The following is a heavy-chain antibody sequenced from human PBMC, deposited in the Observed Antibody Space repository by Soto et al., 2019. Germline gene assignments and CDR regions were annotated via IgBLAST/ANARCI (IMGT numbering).Heavy chain of an antibody. D-gene: IGHD6-19*01. Sequence: ASVKVSCKASGYTFTSYDINWVRQATGQGLEWMGWMNPNSGNTGYAQKFQGRVTMTRNTSISTAYMELSSLRTEDTAVYYCATPRLWQQWPRGGDAFDIWGQGTMVTVSS. CDR1: GYTFTSYD. V-gene: IGHV1-8*01. CDR3: ATPRLWQQWPRGGDAFDI. CDR2: MNPNSGNT. J-gene: IGHJ3*02.